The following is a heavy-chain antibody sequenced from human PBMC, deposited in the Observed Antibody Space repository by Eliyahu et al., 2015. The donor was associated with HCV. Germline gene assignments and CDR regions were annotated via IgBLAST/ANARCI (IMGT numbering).Heavy chain of an antibody. CDR3: TRDYYDSSGYYSDYSMDV. Sequence: EVQLVESGGGLVQPGRSLRLSCTSSGFTFGDYAXXWFRQAPGKGLEWVGFIRSKAYGGTTEYAASVKGRFTISRDDSKSIAYLQMNSLKTEDTAVYYCTRDYYDSSGYYSDYSMDVWGQGTTVTVSS. CDR2: IRSKAYGGTT. CDR1: GFTFGDYA. J-gene: IGHJ6*02. V-gene: IGHV3-49*03. D-gene: IGHD3-22*01.